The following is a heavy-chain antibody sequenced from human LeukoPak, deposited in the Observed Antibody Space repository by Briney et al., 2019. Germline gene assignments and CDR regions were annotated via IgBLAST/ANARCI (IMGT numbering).Heavy chain of an antibody. Sequence: SETLSLTCAVYGGSFSGYYWSWIRQPPGKGLEWIGEINHSGSTNYNPSLKSRVTISVDTSKNQFSLKLSSVTAADTAVYYCARGSRWLVETFDYWGQGTLVTVSS. V-gene: IGHV4-34*01. CDR2: INHSGST. J-gene: IGHJ4*02. D-gene: IGHD6-19*01. CDR1: GGSFSGYY. CDR3: ARGSRWLVETFDY.